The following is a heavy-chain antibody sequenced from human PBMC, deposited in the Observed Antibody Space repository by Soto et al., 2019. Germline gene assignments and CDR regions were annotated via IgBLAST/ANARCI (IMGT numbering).Heavy chain of an antibody. CDR3: ARELGSSGSFDY. CDR1: GGTFSSYA. V-gene: IGHV1-69*12. Sequence: QVQLVQSGAEVKKPGTSVKVSCQASGGTFSSYAVSWVRQAPGQGLECMGGIIPMFGTTNYAQKFQGRVTISAHESTSTAYMELSSLRSEDTAVYYCARELGSSGSFDYWGQGTLVTFSS. J-gene: IGHJ4*02. CDR2: IIPMFGTT. D-gene: IGHD6-25*01.